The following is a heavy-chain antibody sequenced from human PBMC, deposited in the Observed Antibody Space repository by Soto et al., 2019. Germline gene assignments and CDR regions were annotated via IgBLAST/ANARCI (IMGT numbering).Heavy chain of an antibody. D-gene: IGHD3-3*01. J-gene: IGHJ5*02. CDR3: ARCSGNFWSGYPNWLDP. CDR2: IYPGDSDT. CDR1: GYSFTSYW. V-gene: IGHV5-51*01. Sequence: PGESLKISCKGSGYSFTSYWIGWVRQMPGKGLEWMGIIYPGDSDTRYSPSFQGQVTISADKSISTAYLQWSSLKASDTAMYYCARCSGNFWSGYPNWLDPWGQGTLVTVYS.